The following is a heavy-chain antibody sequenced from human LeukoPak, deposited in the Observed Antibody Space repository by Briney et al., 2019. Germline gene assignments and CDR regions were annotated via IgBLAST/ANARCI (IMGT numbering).Heavy chain of an antibody. Sequence: SGPTLVKPTQTLTLTCTFSGFSLSTSGVGGGWIRQPPRKALEWLALIYWDDDKRYSPSLKSRLTITKDTSKNQVVLTMTNMDPVDTATYYCAHRLKYGDYIYFDYWGQGTLVTVSS. J-gene: IGHJ4*02. CDR2: IYWDDDK. CDR3: AHRLKYGDYIYFDY. V-gene: IGHV2-5*02. D-gene: IGHD4-17*01. CDR1: GFSLSTSGVG.